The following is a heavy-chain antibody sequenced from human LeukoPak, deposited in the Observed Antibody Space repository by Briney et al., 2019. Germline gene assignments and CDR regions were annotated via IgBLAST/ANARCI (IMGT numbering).Heavy chain of an antibody. CDR2: IIPIFGTA. CDR1: GGTFSSYA. Sequence: SVKVSCKASGGTFSSYAISWVRQAPGQGLEWMGGIIPIFGTANYAQKFQGRVTITADESTSAAYMELSSLRSEDTAVYYCARDRGYSESDAFDIWGQGTMVTVSS. CDR3: ARDRGYSESDAFDI. J-gene: IGHJ3*02. D-gene: IGHD5-18*01. V-gene: IGHV1-69*13.